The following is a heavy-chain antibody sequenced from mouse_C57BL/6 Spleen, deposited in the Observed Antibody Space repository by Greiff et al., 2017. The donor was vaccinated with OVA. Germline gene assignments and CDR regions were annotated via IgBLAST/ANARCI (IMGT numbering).Heavy chain of an antibody. CDR1: GYTFTSYW. V-gene: IGHV1-52*01. CDR2: IDPSDSET. CDR3: ARAGNDGYYDYAMDY. Sequence: QVQLQQPGAELVRPGSSVKLSCKASGYTFTSYWMHWVKQRPIQGLEWIGNIDPSDSETHYNQKFKDKATLTVDKSSSTAYMQLSSLTSEDSAVYYCARAGNDGYYDYAMDYWGQGTSVTVSS. D-gene: IGHD2-3*01. J-gene: IGHJ4*01.